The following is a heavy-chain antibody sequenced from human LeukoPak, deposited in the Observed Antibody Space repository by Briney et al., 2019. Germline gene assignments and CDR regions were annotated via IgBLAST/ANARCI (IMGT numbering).Heavy chain of an antibody. J-gene: IGHJ6*02. CDR2: IYYSGST. CDR1: GGSFSGYY. D-gene: IGHD3-22*01. Sequence: SETLSLTCAVHGGSFSGYYWTWIRQPPGKGLEWIGYIYYSGSTNYNPSLKSRVTISVDTSKNQFSLKLSSVTAADTAVYYCARDLRDVDGYYFYGMDVWGQGTTVTVSS. V-gene: IGHV4-59*01. CDR3: ARDLRDVDGYYFYGMDV.